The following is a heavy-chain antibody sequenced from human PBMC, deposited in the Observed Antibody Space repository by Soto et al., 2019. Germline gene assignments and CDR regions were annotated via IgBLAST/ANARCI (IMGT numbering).Heavy chain of an antibody. Sequence: EVQLLESGGDLVQPGGSLRLSCAASGLFFNTYAMYWVRQAPGKGLEWVAAIRYSDDNTYYADSVKGRFTISSDNSKNTLNLQMNSLRPEDTAVYYCARDMGGPDFWGQGTLVTVSS. CDR2: IRYSDDNT. CDR3: ARDMGGPDF. D-gene: IGHD2-15*01. J-gene: IGHJ4*02. V-gene: IGHV3-23*01. CDR1: GLFFNTYA.